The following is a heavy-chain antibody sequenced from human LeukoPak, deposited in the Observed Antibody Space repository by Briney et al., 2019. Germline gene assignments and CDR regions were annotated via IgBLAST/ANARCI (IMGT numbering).Heavy chain of an antibody. D-gene: IGHD3-10*01. J-gene: IGHJ3*02. CDR3: AKGKVRGVIRLVGRDAFDI. Sequence: PSETLSLTCAVYGGSFSGYYWSWIRQPPGKGLEWIGEINHSGSTNYNPSLKSRVTISVDTSKNQFSLKLSSVTAADTAVYYCAKGKVRGVIRLVGRDAFDIWGQGTMVTVSS. CDR1: GGSFSGYY. V-gene: IGHV4-34*01. CDR2: INHSGST.